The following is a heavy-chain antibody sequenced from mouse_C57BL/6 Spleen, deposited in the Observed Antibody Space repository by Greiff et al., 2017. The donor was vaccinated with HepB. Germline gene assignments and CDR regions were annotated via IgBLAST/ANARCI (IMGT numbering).Heavy chain of an antibody. CDR2: IDPSDSET. Sequence: QVHVKQPGAELVRPGSSVKLSCKASGYTFTSYWMHWVKQRPIQGLEWIGNIDPSDSETHYNQKFKDKATLTVDKSSSTAYMQLSSLTSEDSAVYYCAAPLYYGSSIWYFDVWGTGTTVTVSS. CDR3: AAPLYYGSSIWYFDV. CDR1: GYTFTSYW. D-gene: IGHD1-1*01. V-gene: IGHV1-52*01. J-gene: IGHJ1*03.